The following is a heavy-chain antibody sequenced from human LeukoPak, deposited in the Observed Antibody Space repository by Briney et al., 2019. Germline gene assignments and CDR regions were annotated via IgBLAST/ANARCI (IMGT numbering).Heavy chain of an antibody. CDR2: INHSGST. CDR1: GGSFSGYY. Sequence: SETLSLTCAVYGGSFSGYYWSWIRQPPGKGLEWIGEINHSGSTNYNPSLKSRVTISVDTSKNQFPLKLSSVTAADTAVYYCARLRYFDWLHKGAFDIWGQGTMVTVSS. CDR3: ARLRYFDWLHKGAFDI. V-gene: IGHV4-34*01. J-gene: IGHJ3*02. D-gene: IGHD3-9*01.